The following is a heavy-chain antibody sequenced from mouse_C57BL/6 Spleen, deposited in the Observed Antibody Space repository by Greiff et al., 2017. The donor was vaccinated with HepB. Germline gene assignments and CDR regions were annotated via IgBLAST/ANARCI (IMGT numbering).Heavy chain of an antibody. CDR3: ARYYGSSMDY. CDR2: IWRGGST. D-gene: IGHD1-1*01. Sequence: VQLQQSGPGLVQPSQILSITCTVSGFSLTSYGVHWVRQSPGKGLEWLGVIWRGGSTDYNAAFISRLSISKDNSKSQVFFKMNSLQADDTAIYYCARYYGSSMDYWGQGTSVTVSS. CDR1: GFSLTSYG. J-gene: IGHJ4*01. V-gene: IGHV2-2*01.